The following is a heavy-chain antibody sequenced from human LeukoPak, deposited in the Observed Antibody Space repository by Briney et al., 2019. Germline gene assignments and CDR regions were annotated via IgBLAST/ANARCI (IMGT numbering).Heavy chain of an antibody. CDR3: ARDLASSSYAEFDY. V-gene: IGHV3-33*01. D-gene: IGHD1-26*01. CDR1: GFTFRSYG. Sequence: GGSLRLSCAASGFTFRSYGMHWVRQAPGKGLEWVAVIWYDERNKSYADSVKGRFTISRDNSKNTLYLQMNSLRAEDTAVYYCARDLASSSYAEFDYWGQGTLVTVSS. CDR2: IWYDERNK. J-gene: IGHJ4*02.